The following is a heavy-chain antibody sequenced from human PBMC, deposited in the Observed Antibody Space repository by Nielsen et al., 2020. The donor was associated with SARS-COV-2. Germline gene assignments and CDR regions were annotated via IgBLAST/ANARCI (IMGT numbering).Heavy chain of an antibody. V-gene: IGHV3-33*01. CDR2: VWNGGTRT. CDR1: GFTFSDFG. J-gene: IGHJ2*01. Sequence: GESLKISCAASGFTFSDFGMHWVRQAPGKGPEWVATVWNGGTRTLYLDSVEGRFTISRDDSKDTLYLQMNSLRVEDSAVYYCAREIFDVWGRGTLVTVSS. CDR3: AREIFDV.